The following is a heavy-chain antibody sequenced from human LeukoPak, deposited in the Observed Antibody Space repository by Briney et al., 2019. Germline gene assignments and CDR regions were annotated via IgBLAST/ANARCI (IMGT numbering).Heavy chain of an antibody. CDR2: INHSGST. D-gene: IGHD3-10*01. CDR1: GGSFSGYY. V-gene: IGHV4-34*01. Sequence: SETLSLTCAVYGGSFSGYYWSWIRQHPGRGLEWIGEINHSGSTNYNPSLKSRVTISVDTSKNQFSLKLSSVTAADTAVYYCARDPPGTGGWGQGTLVTVSS. CDR3: ARDPPGTGG. J-gene: IGHJ4*02.